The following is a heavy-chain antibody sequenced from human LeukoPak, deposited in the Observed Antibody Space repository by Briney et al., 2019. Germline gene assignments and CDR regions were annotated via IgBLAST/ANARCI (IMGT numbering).Heavy chain of an antibody. V-gene: IGHV3-23*01. D-gene: IGHD4-17*01. CDR3: AKDPTPYGDHPFDY. CDR1: GFTFSSYA. J-gene: IGHJ4*02. Sequence: QPGGSLRLSCAASGFTFSSYAMSWVRRAPGKGLEWVSAISGSGGSTYYADSVKGRLTISRDNSKNTLYLQMNSLRAEDTAVYYCAKDPTPYGDHPFDYWGQGTLVTVSS. CDR2: ISGSGGST.